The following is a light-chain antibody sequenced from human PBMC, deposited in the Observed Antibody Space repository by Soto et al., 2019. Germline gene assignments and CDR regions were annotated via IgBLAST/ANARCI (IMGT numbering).Light chain of an antibody. J-gene: IGLJ1*01. V-gene: IGLV2-14*01. CDR2: EVS. Sequence: QSVLTQPASVSGSPGQSITISCTGTSSDVGGYNFVSWYQQHPGKVPKLMIYEVSNRPSGVSNRFSGSKSANTASLTISGLQAEDEADYYCSSYTASSTYVFRTGTKVTVL. CDR3: SSYTASSTYV. CDR1: SSDVGGYNF.